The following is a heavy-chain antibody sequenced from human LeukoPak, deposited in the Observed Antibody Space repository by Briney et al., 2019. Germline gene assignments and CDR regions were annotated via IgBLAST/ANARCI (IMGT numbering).Heavy chain of an antibody. J-gene: IGHJ4*02. V-gene: IGHV1-2*06. CDR1: GYTFTGYY. D-gene: IGHD6-13*01. CDR3: ARAIAAAGDF. CDR2: INPNSGGT. Sequence: ASVKVSCKASGYTFTGYYMHWVRQAPGQGIEWMGRINPNSGGTNSAQKFQGRVTMTRDTSINTAYMELNRLRSDDTAVYYCARAIAAAGDFWGQGTLVTVSS.